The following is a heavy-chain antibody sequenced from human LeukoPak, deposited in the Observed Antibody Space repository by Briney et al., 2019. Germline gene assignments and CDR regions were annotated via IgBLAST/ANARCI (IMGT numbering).Heavy chain of an antibody. D-gene: IGHD1-14*01. V-gene: IGHV3-7*01. CDR1: GFTFSSYE. J-gene: IGHJ6*03. CDR2: IKQDGSEK. Sequence: GGSLRLSCAASGFTFSSYEMSWVRQAPGKGLEWVANIKQDGSEKYYVDSVKGRFTISRDNAKNSLYLQMNSLRAEDTAVYYCARAGPLYYYYYMNVWGKGTTVTVSS. CDR3: ARAGPLYYYYYMNV.